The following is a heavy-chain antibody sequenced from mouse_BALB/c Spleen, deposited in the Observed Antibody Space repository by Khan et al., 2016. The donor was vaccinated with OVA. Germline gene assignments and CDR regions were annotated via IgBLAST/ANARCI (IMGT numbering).Heavy chain of an antibody. CDR2: ISTNYGDA. J-gene: IGHJ3*01. CDR1: GYTFTDYA. V-gene: IGHV1S137*01. CDR3: VRGGKFAY. D-gene: IGHD1-1*02. Sequence: QVQLQQSGAELVRPGVSVKISCKASGYTFTDYAMHWVKQRHAKSLEWIGVISTNYGDADYNQKFQGKASMNVDRSSSTVYMELARLTSEDSASYYGVRGGKFAYWGQGTLVTVSA.